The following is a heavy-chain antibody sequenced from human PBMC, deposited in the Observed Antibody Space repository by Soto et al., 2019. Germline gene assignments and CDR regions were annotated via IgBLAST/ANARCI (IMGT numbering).Heavy chain of an antibody. CDR2: ISYDGSNK. D-gene: IGHD4-17*01. CDR1: GFTFSSYG. V-gene: IGHV3-30*18. Sequence: GGSLRLSCAASGFTFSSYGMHWVRQAPGKGLEWVAVISYDGSNKYYADSVKGRFTISRDNSKNTLYLQMNSLRAEDTAVYYCAKDDYGDYVREYYFDYWGQGTLVTVSS. CDR3: AKDDYGDYVREYYFDY. J-gene: IGHJ4*02.